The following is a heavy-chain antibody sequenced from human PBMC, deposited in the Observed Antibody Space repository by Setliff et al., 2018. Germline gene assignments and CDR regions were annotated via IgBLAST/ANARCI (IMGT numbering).Heavy chain of an antibody. CDR2: IYDSGSS. CDR3: GRGFSRIEGWGNWFDP. CDR1: GGSVSNSGFF. Sequence: SETLSLTCTVSGGSVSNSGFFWGWLRQAPGKGLEWIGNIYDSGSSNYNASLKSRPIITRDTSKNQISLKLTSVTAAATAVYYCGRGFSRIEGWGNWFDPWGQGILVTVSS. D-gene: IGHD2-15*01. V-gene: IGHV4-39*01. J-gene: IGHJ5*02.